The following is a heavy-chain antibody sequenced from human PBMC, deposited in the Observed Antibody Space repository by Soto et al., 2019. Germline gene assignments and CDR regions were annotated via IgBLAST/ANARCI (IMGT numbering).Heavy chain of an antibody. Sequence: SVKVSCKASGGTFSSYAISWVRQAPGQGLEWMGGIIPIFGTANYAQKFQGRVTITADESTSTAYMELSSLRSEDTAVYYCARVVAAAGDAFDIWGQGTMVTVSS. CDR1: GGTFSSYA. D-gene: IGHD6-13*01. V-gene: IGHV1-69*13. J-gene: IGHJ3*02. CDR2: IIPIFGTA. CDR3: ARVVAAAGDAFDI.